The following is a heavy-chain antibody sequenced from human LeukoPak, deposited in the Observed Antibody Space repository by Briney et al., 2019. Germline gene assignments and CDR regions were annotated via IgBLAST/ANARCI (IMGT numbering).Heavy chain of an antibody. CDR3: ARDEVDTAMVWVGY. D-gene: IGHD5-18*01. V-gene: IGHV3-66*01. CDR1: EFSVGSNY. Sequence: GGSLRLSCAASEFSVGSNYMTWVRQAPGKGLEWVSLIYSGGSTYYADSVKGRFTISRDNAKNSLYLQMNSLRAEDTAVYYCARDEVDTAMVWVGYWGQGTLVTVSS. J-gene: IGHJ4*02. CDR2: IYSGGST.